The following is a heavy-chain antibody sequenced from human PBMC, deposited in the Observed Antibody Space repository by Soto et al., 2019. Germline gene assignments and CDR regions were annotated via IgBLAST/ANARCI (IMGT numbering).Heavy chain of an antibody. CDR2: IYYRSKWYN. D-gene: IGHD5-12*01. Sequence: SQTLSLTCAISGDSVSSNSAAWNWIRQSPSRGLEWLGRIYYRSKWYNDYAVSVKSRITINPDTSKNQFSLQLNSVTPEDTAVYYCAKAGLSATIMSHLDYWGQGALVTVSS. CDR3: AKAGLSATIMSHLDY. CDR1: GDSVSSNSAA. J-gene: IGHJ4*02. V-gene: IGHV6-1*01.